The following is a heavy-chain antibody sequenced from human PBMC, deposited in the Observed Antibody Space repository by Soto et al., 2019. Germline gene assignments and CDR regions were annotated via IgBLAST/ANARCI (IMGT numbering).Heavy chain of an antibody. D-gene: IGHD3-16*01. CDR3: ASDRGSSPFDY. Sequence: GGSLRLSCAASGFSFGSYGMHWVRQAPGKGLEWVAVIWSDGSNEGYADTVKGRFTISRDNSKNTLYLQVNSLRAEDTAVYYCASDRGSSPFDYWGQGTLVTVSS. V-gene: IGHV3-33*01. CDR2: IWSDGSNE. J-gene: IGHJ4*02. CDR1: GFSFGSYG.